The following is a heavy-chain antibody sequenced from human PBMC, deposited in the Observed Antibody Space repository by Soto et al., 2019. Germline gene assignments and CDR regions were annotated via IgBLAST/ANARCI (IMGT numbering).Heavy chain of an antibody. CDR3: AHTATAISNYYFYGMDN. V-gene: IGHV2-5*02. Sequence: SGPTLVNPTQTLTLTCTFSGFSLSTRGLGVGWVRQPPGKALEWLALIYWDDRKRYSPSLRNRLAITKESSKNQVVLAMTNLDPVDTDTYSGAHTATAISNYYFYGMDNWGPGTTVTVSS. D-gene: IGHD4-4*01. CDR1: GFSLSTRGLG. CDR2: IYWDDRK. J-gene: IGHJ6*02.